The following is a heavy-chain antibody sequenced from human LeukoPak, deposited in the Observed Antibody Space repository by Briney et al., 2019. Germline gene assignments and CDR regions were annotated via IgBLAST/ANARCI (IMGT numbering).Heavy chain of an antibody. CDR1: GFAFNKYE. D-gene: IGHD1-1*01. CDR3: ARSFSELEYFDY. CDR2: ISSSSSYI. Sequence: GGSLRLSCVASGFAFNKYEINWLRQAPGKGLEWVSSISSSSSYIYYADSVKGRFTISRDNAKNSLYLQMNSLRAEDTAVYYCARSFSELEYFDYWGQGTLVTVSS. V-gene: IGHV3-21*01. J-gene: IGHJ4*02.